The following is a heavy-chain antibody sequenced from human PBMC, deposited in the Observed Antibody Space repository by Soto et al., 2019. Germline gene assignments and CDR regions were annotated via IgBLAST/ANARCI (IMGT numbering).Heavy chain of an antibody. Sequence: EVQLVESGGGSVQPGGSLGLSCAASGFTFSSYWMHWVRQAPGKGLVWDSSIHSDGSSTSYADSVKGRFTISRDNAKNTLYLQMNSLRAEDAVVYYCAKGGSGKGDYWGQGALVTVSS. D-gene: IGHD1-1*01. CDR3: AKGGSGKGDY. J-gene: IGHJ4*02. CDR2: IHSDGSST. CDR1: GFTFSSYW. V-gene: IGHV3-74*01.